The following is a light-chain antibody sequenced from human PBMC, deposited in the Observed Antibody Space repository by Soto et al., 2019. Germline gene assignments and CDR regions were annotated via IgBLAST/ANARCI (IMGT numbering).Light chain of an antibody. CDR2: EAS. V-gene: IGKV3-11*01. Sequence: EIVLTQSPVTLSLSAGERATLSCRASQSVSTYLAWYQQKPGQAPRLLIYEASTRATGVPARFSGSGSGTDFTLTISRLESEDFALYYCQQYGSSPPITFGQGTRLEIK. CDR1: QSVSTY. J-gene: IGKJ5*01. CDR3: QQYGSSPPIT.